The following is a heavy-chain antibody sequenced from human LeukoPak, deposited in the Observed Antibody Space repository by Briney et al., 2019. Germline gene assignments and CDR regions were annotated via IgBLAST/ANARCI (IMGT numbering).Heavy chain of an antibody. J-gene: IGHJ6*03. CDR2: IIPIFGTA. V-gene: IGHV1-69*06. Sequence: SVKVSCKASGYTFNSYGISWVRQAPGQGLEWMGGIIPIFGTANYAQKFQGRVTITADKSTSTAYMELSSLRSEDTAVYYCHLWGTTPGRYYYYMDVWGKGTTVTVSS. CDR1: GYTFNSYG. D-gene: IGHD1-1*01. CDR3: HLWGTTPGRYYYYMDV.